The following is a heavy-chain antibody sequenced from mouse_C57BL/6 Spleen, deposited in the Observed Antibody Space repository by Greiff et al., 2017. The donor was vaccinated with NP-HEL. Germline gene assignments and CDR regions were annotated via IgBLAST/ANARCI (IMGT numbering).Heavy chain of an antibody. CDR3: ARSYDYYYAMDY. J-gene: IGHJ4*01. D-gene: IGHD2-4*01. Sequence: VQLQESGAELVKPGASVKISCKASGYAFSSYWMNWVKQRPGKGLEWIGQIYPGDGDTNYNGKFKGKATLTADKSSSTAYMQLSSLTSEDSAVYFCARSYDYYYAMDYWGQGTSVTVSS. V-gene: IGHV1-80*01. CDR1: GYAFSSYW. CDR2: IYPGDGDT.